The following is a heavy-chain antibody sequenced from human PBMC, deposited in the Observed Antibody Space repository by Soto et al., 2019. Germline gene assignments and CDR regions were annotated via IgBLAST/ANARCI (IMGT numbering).Heavy chain of an antibody. CDR1: GGTFSIYA. Sequence: ASVKVSCKASGGTFSIYAISWVRQAPGQGLEWMGGIIPIFGTANYAQKFQGRVTITADESTSTAYMELSSLRSEDTAVYYCARDRYYDSGDYWGQGTLVTVSS. J-gene: IGHJ4*02. D-gene: IGHD3-22*01. V-gene: IGHV1-69*13. CDR3: ARDRYYDSGDY. CDR2: IIPIFGTA.